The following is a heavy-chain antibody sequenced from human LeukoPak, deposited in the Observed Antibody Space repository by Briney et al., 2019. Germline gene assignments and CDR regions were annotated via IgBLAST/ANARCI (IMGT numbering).Heavy chain of an antibody. Sequence: SETLSLTCTVSGGSISSSSYYWGWIRQPPGKGLEWIGSIYYSGSTYYNPSLKSRVTISVGTSRNQFSLKLSSVTAADTAVYYCVRQTRDGYNYHYWGQGTLVTVSS. CDR1: GGSISSSSYY. D-gene: IGHD5-24*01. CDR3: VRQTRDGYNYHY. V-gene: IGHV4-39*01. J-gene: IGHJ4*02. CDR2: IYYSGST.